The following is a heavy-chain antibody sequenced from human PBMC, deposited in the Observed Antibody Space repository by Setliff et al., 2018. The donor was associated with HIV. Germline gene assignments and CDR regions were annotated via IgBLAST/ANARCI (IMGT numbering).Heavy chain of an antibody. D-gene: IGHD3-3*01. CDR3: ARWGDTPTFYNFWSGYYFDY. CDR1: GFTVSTSY. Sequence: GGSLRLSCAASGFTVSTSYMRWVRQAPGKGLEWVSGFNWNGGNTGYADSVKGRFTVSRDNAKNSLYLQMNSLRAEDTAVYFCARWGDTPTFYNFWSGYYFDYWGQGALVTVSS. J-gene: IGHJ4*02. V-gene: IGHV3-20*04. CDR2: FNWNGGNT.